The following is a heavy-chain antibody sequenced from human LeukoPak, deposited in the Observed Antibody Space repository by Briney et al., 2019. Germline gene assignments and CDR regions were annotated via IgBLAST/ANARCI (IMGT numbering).Heavy chain of an antibody. J-gene: IGHJ4*02. V-gene: IGHV1-69*06. CDR2: IIPIFGTA. D-gene: IGHD6-13*01. Sequence: SVKVSCKASGGTFSNYAISWVRQAPGQGLEWMGGIIPIFGTANYAQKFQGRVTITADKSTSTAYMELSSLRSEDTAVYYCARVRIAAAGTSSDYWGQGTLVTVSS. CDR1: GGTFSNYA. CDR3: ARVRIAAAGTSSDY.